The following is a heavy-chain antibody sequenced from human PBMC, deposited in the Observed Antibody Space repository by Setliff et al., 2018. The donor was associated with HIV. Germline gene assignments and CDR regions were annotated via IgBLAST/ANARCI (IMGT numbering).Heavy chain of an antibody. V-gene: IGHV3-49*04. Sequence: RLSCTASGFTFGDNFGDNAMSWVRQAPGKGREWVGFIRSKAYGGTTEYAASVKGRVTISRDDSKSIAYLQMNSLKTEDTAVYYCTSERDGYNYGSPSFDTWGQGTMVTVSS. CDR3: TSERDGYNYGSPSFDT. CDR2: IRSKAYGGTT. D-gene: IGHD5-12*01. CDR1: GFTFGDNFGDNA. J-gene: IGHJ3*02.